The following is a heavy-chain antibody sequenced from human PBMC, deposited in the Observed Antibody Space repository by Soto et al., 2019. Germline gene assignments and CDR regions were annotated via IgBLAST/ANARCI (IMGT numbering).Heavy chain of an antibody. J-gene: IGHJ5*02. CDR1: EFTFSNYW. Sequence: GGSLRLSCAASEFTFSNYWMHWVRQAPGKGLVWVSRINSDGSSTSYADSVKGRFTISRDNAKNTLYLQMNSLRVEDTAVYYCARDRGTETTYWFDPWGQGTVVTVSS. CDR3: ARDRGTETTYWFDP. D-gene: IGHD4-4*01. CDR2: INSDGSST. V-gene: IGHV3-74*01.